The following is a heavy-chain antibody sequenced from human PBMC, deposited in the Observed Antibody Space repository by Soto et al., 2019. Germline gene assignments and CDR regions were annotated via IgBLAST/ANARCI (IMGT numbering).Heavy chain of an antibody. J-gene: IGHJ4*02. V-gene: IGHV1-69*01. D-gene: IGHD3-10*01. CDR1: GGTFSSYA. CDR3: ARPDNYYGSGGFDY. CDR2: IIPIFGTA. Sequence: QVQLVQSGAEVKKPGSSVKVSCKASGGTFSSYAISWVRQVPGQGLEWMGGIIPIFGTANYAQKFQGRVTITADESTSTAYMELSSLRSEDTAVYYCARPDNYYGSGGFDYWGQGTLVTVSS.